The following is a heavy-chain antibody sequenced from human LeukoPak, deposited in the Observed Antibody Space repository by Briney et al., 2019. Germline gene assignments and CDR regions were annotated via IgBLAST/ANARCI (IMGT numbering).Heavy chain of an antibody. D-gene: IGHD2-15*01. CDR1: GGSFSGYY. CDR2: INHSGST. J-gene: IGHJ2*01. CDR3: ARHGYCGGGSCYSSPWHFDL. V-gene: IGHV4-34*01. Sequence: PSDTLSLTCAVYGGSFSGYYWSWIRQPPGKGLEWIGEINHSGSTNYNPSLKSRVTISVDTSKNQFSLKLSSVTAADTAVYYCARHGYCGGGSCYSSPWHFDLWGRGTLVTVSS.